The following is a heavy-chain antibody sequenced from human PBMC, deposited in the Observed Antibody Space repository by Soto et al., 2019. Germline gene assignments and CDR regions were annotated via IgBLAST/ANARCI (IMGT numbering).Heavy chain of an antibody. V-gene: IGHV3-30*18. Sequence: HPGGSLRLSCTASGFPFGSRAMHWVRQAPGKGLEWVAIISYDGSNKYYADSVKGRFTISRDNSKNTLYLQMNSLRAEDTAVYYCAKEIRSGIDYWGQGTLVTVSS. CDR3: AKEIRSGIDY. J-gene: IGHJ4*02. CDR1: GFPFGSRA. D-gene: IGHD3-10*01. CDR2: ISYDGSNK.